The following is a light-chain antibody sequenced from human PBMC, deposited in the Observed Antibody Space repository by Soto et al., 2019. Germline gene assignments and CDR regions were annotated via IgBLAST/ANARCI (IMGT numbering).Light chain of an antibody. CDR2: EAS. Sequence: EIGLSQSPSTQSLSPGERATLSCRASQTVSSSLAWYQQKPGQAPRLLIYEASNRATSIPARFSGSGSGADFTLTISSLEPEDFALYYCQHRINWPLTFGGGTKVDTK. CDR1: QTVSSS. CDR3: QHRINWPLT. J-gene: IGKJ4*01. V-gene: IGKV3-11*01.